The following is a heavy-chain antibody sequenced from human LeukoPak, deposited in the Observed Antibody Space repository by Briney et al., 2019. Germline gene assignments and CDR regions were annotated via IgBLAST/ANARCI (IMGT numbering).Heavy chain of an antibody. Sequence: GGSLRLSCAASGFIFSSYAMHWVRQAPGKGPEWVAIIWFDGSNTYYAESVEGRFTISRDNSKNTLYLQMNSLRAEDTALYHCARNNGMDVWGQGTTVIVSS. V-gene: IGHV3-33*01. CDR2: IWFDGSNT. CDR3: ARNNGMDV. CDR1: GFIFSSYA. J-gene: IGHJ6*02.